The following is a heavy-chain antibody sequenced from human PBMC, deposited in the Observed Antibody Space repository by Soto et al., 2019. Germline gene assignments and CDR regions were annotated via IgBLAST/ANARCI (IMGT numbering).Heavy chain of an antibody. Sequence: SETLSLTCIVSGGSINSNSYYWGWIRQPPGKGLEWIGSIYHSVVTYYNPPLKSRATISIDTSKNQFSLKLTSVTAADTAVYYCARDGGRYSGNDYWGQGTLVTVSS. J-gene: IGHJ4*02. V-gene: IGHV4-39*07. D-gene: IGHD1-26*01. CDR3: ARDGGRYSGNDY. CDR2: IYHSVVT. CDR1: GGSINSNSYY.